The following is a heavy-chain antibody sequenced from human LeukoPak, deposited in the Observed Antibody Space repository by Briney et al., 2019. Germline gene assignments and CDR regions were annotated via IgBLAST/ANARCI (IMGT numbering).Heavy chain of an antibody. J-gene: IGHJ5*02. CDR3: AGLYDMLDP. D-gene: IGHD3-9*01. Sequence: PGGSLRLSCAASGFTFKSYWMYWVRQAPGKGLVWVSRINTDGSTTTYADSVKGRFTISRDNANNMVYLQMNSLRAEDTAVYYCAGLYDMLDPWGQGTLVTVSS. CDR2: INTDGSTT. CDR1: GFTFKSYW. V-gene: IGHV3-74*01.